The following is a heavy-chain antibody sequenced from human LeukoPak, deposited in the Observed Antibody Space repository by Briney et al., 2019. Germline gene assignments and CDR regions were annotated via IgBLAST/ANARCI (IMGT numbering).Heavy chain of an antibody. CDR3: ASTNFWSGYYFDY. Sequence: ASVKVSCKASGGTFSSYAISWVRQAPGQGLEWMGWINPNSGGTNYAQKFQGRVTMTRDTSISTAYMELSRLRSDDTAVYYCASTNFWSGYYFDYWGQGTLVTVSS. V-gene: IGHV1-2*02. CDR1: GGTFSSYA. J-gene: IGHJ4*02. CDR2: INPNSGGT. D-gene: IGHD3-3*01.